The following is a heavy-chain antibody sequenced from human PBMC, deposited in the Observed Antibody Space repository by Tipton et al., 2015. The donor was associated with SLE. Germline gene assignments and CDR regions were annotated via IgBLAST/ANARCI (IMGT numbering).Heavy chain of an antibody. Sequence: TLSLTCTVSGDSITTYYWSWVRQSPGKGLEWIGGIYYSGSTYYNPSLKSRVTISVDTSKNQFSLKLSSVTAADTAVYYCASPMLSNWYFDLWGRGTLVTVSS. V-gene: IGHV4-59*05. CDR1: GDSITTYY. D-gene: IGHD2-8*01. CDR3: ASPMLSNWYFDL. CDR2: IYYSGST. J-gene: IGHJ2*01.